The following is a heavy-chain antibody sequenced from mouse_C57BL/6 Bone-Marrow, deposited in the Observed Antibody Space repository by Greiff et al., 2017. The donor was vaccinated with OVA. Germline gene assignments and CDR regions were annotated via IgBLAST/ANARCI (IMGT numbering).Heavy chain of an antibody. CDR3: ARGGDVAWFAY. V-gene: IGHV5-17*01. CDR2: ISSGSSTI. CDR1: GFTFSDYG. J-gene: IGHJ3*01. D-gene: IGHD3-3*01. Sequence: EVKLVESGGGLVKPGGSLKLSCAASGFTFSDYGMHWVRQAPEKGLEWVAYISSGSSTIYYADTVKGRFTISRDNAKNTLFLQMTSLRSEDTAMYYCARGGDVAWFAYWGQGTLVTVSA.